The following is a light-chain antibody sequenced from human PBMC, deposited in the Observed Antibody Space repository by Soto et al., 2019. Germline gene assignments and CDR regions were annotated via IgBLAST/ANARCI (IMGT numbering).Light chain of an antibody. CDR3: SSHTSRSTYV. J-gene: IGLJ1*01. Sequence: QSVLTQPASVSGSPGQSITISCTGTSSDVGGYNYVSWYQQHPGKAPKVMIYEVSNRPSGVSNRFSGSKSGNTASLTISGLQDEEEADYSRSSHTSRSTYVLGTGTKVTV. CDR1: SSDVGGYNY. CDR2: EVS. V-gene: IGLV2-14*01.